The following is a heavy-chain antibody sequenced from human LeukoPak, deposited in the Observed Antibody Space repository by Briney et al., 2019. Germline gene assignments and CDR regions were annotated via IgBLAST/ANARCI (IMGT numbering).Heavy chain of an antibody. CDR1: GGSINNYY. V-gene: IGHV4-4*07. J-gene: IGHJ3*02. Sequence: SETLSLTCTVSGGSINNYYWSWIRQPAGKGLEWIGRIYTRGSTNYNPSLKSRVTMSVDTSKNQFSLKLSSVTAADTAVYYCARGRYSADICPGGDVFDIWGQGTMVSVSS. CDR3: ARGRYSADICPGGDVFDI. D-gene: IGHD1-26*01. CDR2: IYTRGST.